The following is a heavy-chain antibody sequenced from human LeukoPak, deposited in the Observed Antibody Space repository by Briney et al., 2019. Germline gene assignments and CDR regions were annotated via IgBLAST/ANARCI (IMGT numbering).Heavy chain of an antibody. Sequence: PGGSLRLSCAASGFTFSSYGMHWVRQAPGKGLEWVAVIWYDGSNKYYADSVKGRFTISRDNSKNTLYLQMNSLRAEDTAVYYCAREREQWLVLDYWGQGTLVTVSS. CDR3: AREREQWLVLDY. CDR1: GFTFSSYG. D-gene: IGHD6-19*01. CDR2: IWYDGSNK. J-gene: IGHJ4*02. V-gene: IGHV3-33*01.